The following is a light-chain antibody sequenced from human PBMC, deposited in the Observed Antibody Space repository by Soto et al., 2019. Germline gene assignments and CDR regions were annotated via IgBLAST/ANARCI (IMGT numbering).Light chain of an antibody. CDR2: EVS. Sequence: QSALTQPASVSGSPGQSITISCTGTSSDVGGYNSVSWYQQHPGKAPKLMIYEVSNRPSGVSNRFSGSKSGNTASLTISGLQAEDEAGYYCSSYTTSSTLLYVFGTGTNLTVL. V-gene: IGLV2-14*01. J-gene: IGLJ1*01. CDR3: SSYTTSSTLLYV. CDR1: SSDVGGYNS.